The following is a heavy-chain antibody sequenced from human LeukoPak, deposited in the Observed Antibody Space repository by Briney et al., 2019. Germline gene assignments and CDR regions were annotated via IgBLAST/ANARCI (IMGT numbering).Heavy chain of an antibody. J-gene: IGHJ4*02. V-gene: IGHV7-4-1*02. CDR1: GHTFTSYA. CDR3: ARGHRIPAVWGFEF. Sequence: ASVKVSCKASGHTFTSYAMNWVRQAPGQGLEWMGWINTNTEDPTYAQDFTGRFVFSLDTSVTTAYLDINSLKPDDTALYYCARGHRIPAVWGFEFWGQGTLVTVSS. CDR2: INTNTEDP. D-gene: IGHD1-20*01.